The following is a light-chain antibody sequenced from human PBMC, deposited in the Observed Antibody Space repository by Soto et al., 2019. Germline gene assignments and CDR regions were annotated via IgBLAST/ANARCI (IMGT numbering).Light chain of an antibody. CDR3: QQYGGSTLT. Sequence: EIVMTQSPGTLSVSTGDGATLSCRASQCVDSNLAWYQQKPGQAPRLRISGASSSATVIPDRCSGSGSETDFTLTISRLEPEDFARYYCQQYGGSTLTFGRGARLEI. V-gene: IGKV3-20*01. CDR2: GAS. CDR1: QCVDSN. J-gene: IGKJ5*01.